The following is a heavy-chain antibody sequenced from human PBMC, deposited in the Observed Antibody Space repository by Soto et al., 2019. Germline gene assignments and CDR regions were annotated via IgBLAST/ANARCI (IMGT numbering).Heavy chain of an antibody. CDR2: IIPIFGTA. J-gene: IGHJ6*02. CDR1: GGTFRSYA. CDR3: ARDKGYCSSTSCYKAPGYYYGMDV. Sequence: SVKVSCKASGGTFRSYAISWVRQAPGQGLEWMGGIIPIFGTANYAQKFQGRVTITADKSTSTAYMELSSLRSEDTAVYYCARDKGYCSSTSCYKAPGYYYGMDVWGQGTTVTVSS. D-gene: IGHD2-2*02. V-gene: IGHV1-69*06.